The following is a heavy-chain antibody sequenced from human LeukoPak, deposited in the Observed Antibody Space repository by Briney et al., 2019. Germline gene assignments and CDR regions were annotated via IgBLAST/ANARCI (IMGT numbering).Heavy chain of an antibody. J-gene: IGHJ4*02. V-gene: IGHV4-61*02. CDR3: ARGVAFFGVVIMYYFDY. D-gene: IGHD3-3*01. CDR2: IYTSGST. CDR1: GGSISSGSYY. Sequence: PSQTLSLTCTVSGGSISSGSYYWSWIRQPAGKGLEWIGRIYTSGSTNYNPSLKSRVTISVDTSKNQFSLKLSSVTAADTAVYYCARGVAFFGVVIMYYFDYWGQGTLVTVSS.